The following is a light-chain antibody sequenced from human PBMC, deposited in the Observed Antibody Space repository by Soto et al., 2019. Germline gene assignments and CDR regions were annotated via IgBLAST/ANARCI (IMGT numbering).Light chain of an antibody. V-gene: IGKV1-5*01. CDR3: QQYDYSRT. CDR2: DVS. Sequence: DIQMTQSPSTLSVSVVDIVTITFRASQTISSWLAWYQQKPGEAPKLLIYDVSSLETGVPSRFSGSGSGTEFSLTIRGLQTDDFATYYCQQYDYSRTFGQGTKVDIK. J-gene: IGKJ1*01. CDR1: QTISSW.